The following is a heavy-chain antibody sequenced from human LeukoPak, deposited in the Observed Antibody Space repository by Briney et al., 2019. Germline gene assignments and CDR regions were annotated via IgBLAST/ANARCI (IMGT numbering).Heavy chain of an antibody. J-gene: IGHJ4*02. CDR1: GDSVSSNSAA. Sequence: SQTLSLTCAISGDSVSSNSAAWNWIRQSPSRGLEWLGRTYYRSKWSNDYAVSVKSRITINPDTSRNQFSLQLNSVTPEDTAVYYYARYYYDSRGYHYYYFDYWGQGTLVTVSS. CDR2: TYYRSKWSN. CDR3: ARYYYDSRGYHYYYFDY. D-gene: IGHD3-22*01. V-gene: IGHV6-1*01.